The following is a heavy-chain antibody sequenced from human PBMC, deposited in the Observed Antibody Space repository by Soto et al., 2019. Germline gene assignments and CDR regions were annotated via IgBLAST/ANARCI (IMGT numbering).Heavy chain of an antibody. D-gene: IGHD3-9*01. Sequence: SVKVSCKASGGTFSSYTISWVRQAPGQGLEWMGRIIPILGIANYAQKFQGRVTVTADKSTSTAYMELSSLRSEDTAVYYCARASDILTGYLHDYWGQGTLVTVSS. CDR3: ARASDILTGYLHDY. V-gene: IGHV1-69*02. J-gene: IGHJ4*02. CDR1: GGTFSSYT. CDR2: IIPILGIA.